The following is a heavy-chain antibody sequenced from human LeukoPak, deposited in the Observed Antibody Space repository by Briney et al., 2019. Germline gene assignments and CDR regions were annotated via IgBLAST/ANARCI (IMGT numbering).Heavy chain of an antibody. CDR1: GFTFNEYY. CDR3: ARESLYDYVWGSYRYLSYYGMDV. CDR2: ISNSGNTI. D-gene: IGHD3-16*02. V-gene: IGHV3-11*01. J-gene: IGHJ6*02. Sequence: GGSLRLSCAASGFTFNEYYMSWIRQAPGKGLEWVSDISNSGNTIYYADSVKGRFTISRDNAKNSLYLQMNSLRAEDTAVYYCARESLYDYVWGSYRYLSYYGMDVWGQGTTVTVSS.